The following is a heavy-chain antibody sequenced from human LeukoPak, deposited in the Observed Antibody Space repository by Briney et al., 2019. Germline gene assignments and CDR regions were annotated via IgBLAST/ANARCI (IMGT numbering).Heavy chain of an antibody. J-gene: IGHJ4*02. CDR2: IYSGGST. CDR1: GFTFDDYA. CDR3: ARGLRYSSGWYYFDY. V-gene: IGHV3-53*01. D-gene: IGHD6-19*01. Sequence: GGSLRLSCAASGFTFDDYAMHWVRQAPGKGLEWVSVIYSGGSTYYADSVKGRFTISRDNSKNTLYLQMNSLRAEDTAVYYCARGLRYSSGWYYFDYWGQGTLVTVSS.